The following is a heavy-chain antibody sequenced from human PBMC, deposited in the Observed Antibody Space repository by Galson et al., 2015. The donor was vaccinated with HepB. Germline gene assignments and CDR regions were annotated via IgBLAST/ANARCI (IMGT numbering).Heavy chain of an antibody. CDR3: AGGHGGVVIIPYXXXDV. J-gene: IGHJ6*02. Sequence: SLRLSCAASGFTXXXXXXXXXXXXXXRGLSWVSSISISCSXIYYADSVKGRFTISRDNAKNXXYLXMNSLRAEDTAVYYCAGGHGGVVIIPYXXXDVWGQGTTVT. D-gene: IGHD3-3*01. CDR2: ISISCSXI. CDR1: GFTXXXXX. V-gene: IGHV3-21*01.